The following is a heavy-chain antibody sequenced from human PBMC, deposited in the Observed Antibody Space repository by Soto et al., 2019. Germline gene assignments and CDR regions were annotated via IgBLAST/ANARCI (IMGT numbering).Heavy chain of an antibody. CDR2: IRSKAYGGTT. J-gene: IGHJ6*02. CDR3: TRVRDCSSTSGYSVTNYYYGMDV. Sequence: GGSLRLSCTASGFTFGDSAMSWFRQAPGKGLEWVGFIRSKAYGGTTEYAASVKGRFTISRDDSKSIAYLQMDSLKTEDTAVYYCTRVRDCSSTSGYSVTNYYYGMDVWGQGTTVTVSS. D-gene: IGHD2-2*01. V-gene: IGHV3-49*03. CDR1: GFTFGDSA.